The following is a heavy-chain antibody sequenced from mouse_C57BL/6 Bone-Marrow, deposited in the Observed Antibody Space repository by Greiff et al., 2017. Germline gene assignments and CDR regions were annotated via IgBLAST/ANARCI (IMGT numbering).Heavy chain of an antibody. CDR1: GFNIKDDY. D-gene: IGHD2-3*01. CDR3: ATGYDGDPFDY. J-gene: IGHJ2*01. V-gene: IGHV14-4*01. Sequence: EVQLQQSGAELVRPGASVKLSCTASGFNIKDDYMNWVKQRPEQGLEWIGWIDPENGDTEYASKFQGKATIPADTSSNTAYLQLSSLTSEDTAVSYCATGYDGDPFDYWGQGTTLTVSS. CDR2: IDPENGDT.